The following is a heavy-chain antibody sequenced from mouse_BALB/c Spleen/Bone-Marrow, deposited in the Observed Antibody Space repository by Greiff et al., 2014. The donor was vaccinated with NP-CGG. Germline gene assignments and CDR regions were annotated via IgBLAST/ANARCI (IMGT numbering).Heavy chain of an antibody. J-gene: IGHJ2*01. CDR2: IFPSETYT. CDR3: TRDNWDY. D-gene: IGHD4-1*01. Sequence: QVQLQQSGAELVRPGASVKLSCEASGYTFTSYWINWVKQRPGQGPEWIGNIFPSETYTNYNQKFKDKATLTVDKSSSTAYMQLSSPTSEDSAVYYCTRDNWDYWGQGTTLTVSS. V-gene: IGHV1-69*02. CDR1: GYTFTSYW.